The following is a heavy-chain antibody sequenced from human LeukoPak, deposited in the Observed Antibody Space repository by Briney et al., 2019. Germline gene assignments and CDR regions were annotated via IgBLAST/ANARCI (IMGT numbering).Heavy chain of an antibody. J-gene: IGHJ4*02. CDR1: GFTFSSYE. CDR3: AREAQSITMVRGTFDY. D-gene: IGHD3-10*01. V-gene: IGHV3-48*03. CDR2: ISSSCSTI. Sequence: GGSLRLSCAASGFTFSSYEMNWVRQAPGKGLEWVSFISSSCSTIYYADSVKGRFTISRDNAKNSLYLQMNSLRAEDTAVYYCAREAQSITMVRGTFDYWGQGTLVSVSS.